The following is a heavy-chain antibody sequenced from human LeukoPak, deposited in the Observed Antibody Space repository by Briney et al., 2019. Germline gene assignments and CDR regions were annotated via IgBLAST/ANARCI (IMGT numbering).Heavy chain of an antibody. J-gene: IGHJ5*02. CDR3: ARQSRVPAAILLWFDP. Sequence: SETLSLTCTVSGGSISSSSYYWGWIRLPPGKGLEWIGSIYYSGSTYYNPSLKSRVTISVDTSKNQFSLKLSSVTAADTAVYYCARQSRVPAAILLWFDPWGQGTLVTVSS. CDR2: IYYSGST. CDR1: GGSISSSSYY. V-gene: IGHV4-39*01. D-gene: IGHD2-2*01.